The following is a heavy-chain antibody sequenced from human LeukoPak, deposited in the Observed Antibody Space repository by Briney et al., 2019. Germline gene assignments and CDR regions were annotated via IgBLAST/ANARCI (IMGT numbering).Heavy chain of an antibody. D-gene: IGHD3-22*01. CDR3: AKDRPGGYYDSSGYHDY. CDR2: ISSSSSYI. CDR1: GFTFSSYS. V-gene: IGHV3-21*01. J-gene: IGHJ4*02. Sequence: GGSLRLSCAASGFTFSSYSMNWVRQAPGKGLEWVSSISSSSSYIYYADSVKGRFTISRDNAKNSLYLQMNSLRAEDTAVYYCAKDRPGGYYDSSGYHDYWGQGTLVTVSS.